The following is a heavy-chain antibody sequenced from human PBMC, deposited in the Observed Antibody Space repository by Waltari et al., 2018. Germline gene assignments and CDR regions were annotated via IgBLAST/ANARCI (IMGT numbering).Heavy chain of an antibody. Sequence: QAQLVESGGGVVQPGMSLRLSCTGTGLSISSYGMHGVRQAPGKGLEWVARIWFDGGQTYYADSVRGLFTISRDNSKNTLYLDMNSLKLNDTAIYYCAKDAFGNTYVDHWGQGTLVTVAS. J-gene: IGHJ4*02. CDR1: GLSISSYG. D-gene: IGHD3-10*01. CDR3: AKDAFGNTYVDH. V-gene: IGHV3-33*06. CDR2: IWFDGGQT.